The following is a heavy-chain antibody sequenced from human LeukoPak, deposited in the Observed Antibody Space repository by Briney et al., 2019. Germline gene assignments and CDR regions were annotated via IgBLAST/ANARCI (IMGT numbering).Heavy chain of an antibody. CDR3: ARAGVMITFGGQFYFDY. D-gene: IGHD3-16*01. J-gene: IGHJ4*02. CDR1: GGSISSSSYY. V-gene: IGHV4-39*07. CDR2: ISYSGTT. Sequence: PSETLSLTCTDSGGSISSSSYYWGWLRQTQGKGRVWIGTISYSGTTYYNMALKSLATISVDTSNSQFSLNLNSVTAADTAVYYCARAGVMITFGGQFYFDYWGQGTLVTV.